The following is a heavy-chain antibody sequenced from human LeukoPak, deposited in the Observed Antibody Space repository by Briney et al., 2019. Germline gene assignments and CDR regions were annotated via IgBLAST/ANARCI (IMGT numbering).Heavy chain of an antibody. D-gene: IGHD1-26*01. CDR1: GGSISSYY. CDR2: IYYSGST. Sequence: SETLSLTCTVSGGSISSYYWSWIRQPPGKGLEWIGYIYYSGSTNYNPSLKSRVTISVDTSKNQFPLKLSSVTAADTAVYYCARRRRIVGATPGAFDIWGQGTMVTVSS. V-gene: IGHV4-59*12. CDR3: ARRRRIVGATPGAFDI. J-gene: IGHJ3*02.